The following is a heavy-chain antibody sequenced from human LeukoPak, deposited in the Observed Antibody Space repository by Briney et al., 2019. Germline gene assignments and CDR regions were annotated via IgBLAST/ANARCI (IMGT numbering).Heavy chain of an antibody. Sequence: GGSLRLSCAASGFTFTRYDMYWVRQAADKGLEWVASIRYDGSNEYYVDSVKGRFTISRDNSNNTLYLQMNSLRGDDTAVYYCAKDGRAVGASLYYFDYWGQGTLVTVSS. D-gene: IGHD1-26*01. CDR2: IRYDGSNE. CDR3: AKDGRAVGASLYYFDY. V-gene: IGHV3-30*02. J-gene: IGHJ4*02. CDR1: GFTFTRYD.